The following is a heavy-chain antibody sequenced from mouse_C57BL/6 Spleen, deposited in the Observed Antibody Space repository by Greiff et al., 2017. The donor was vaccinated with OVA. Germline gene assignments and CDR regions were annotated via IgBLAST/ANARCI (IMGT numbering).Heavy chain of an antibody. J-gene: IGHJ3*01. CDR2: IHPNSGST. Sequence: VQLKQPGAELVKPGASVKLSCKASGYTFTSYWMHWVKQRPGQGLEWIGMIHPNSGSTNYNEKFKSKATLTVDKSSSTAYMQLSSLTSEDSAVYYCAPLYDYDSPWFAYWGQGTLVTVSA. CDR1: GYTFTSYW. V-gene: IGHV1-64*01. D-gene: IGHD2-4*01. CDR3: APLYDYDSPWFAY.